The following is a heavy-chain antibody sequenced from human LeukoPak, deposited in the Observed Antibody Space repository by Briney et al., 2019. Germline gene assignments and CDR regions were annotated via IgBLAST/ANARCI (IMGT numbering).Heavy chain of an antibody. J-gene: IGHJ6*02. V-gene: IGHV1-2*02. Sequence: ASVKVSCKASGYTFTGYYMHWVRQAPGQGLEWMGWINPNSGGTNYAQKFRGRVTMTRDTSISTAYMELSRLRSDDTAVYYCARDSIVVVPAAIYYYYGMDVWGQGTTVTVSS. D-gene: IGHD2-2*01. CDR2: INPNSGGT. CDR3: ARDSIVVVPAAIYYYYGMDV. CDR1: GYTFTGYY.